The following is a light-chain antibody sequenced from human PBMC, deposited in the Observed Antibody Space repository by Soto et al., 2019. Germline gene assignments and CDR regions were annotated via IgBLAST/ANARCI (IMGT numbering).Light chain of an antibody. CDR1: NIGSKS. V-gene: IGLV3-21*04. Sequence: YELTQPPSVSVAPGKTARITCGGNNIGSKSVHWYQQKPGQAPVLVIYYDSDRPSGIPERFSGSNSGNTATLTISRVEAGDEADYYCQVWDSSSALLVFGGGTKLTVL. CDR3: QVWDSSSALLV. CDR2: YDS. J-gene: IGLJ3*02.